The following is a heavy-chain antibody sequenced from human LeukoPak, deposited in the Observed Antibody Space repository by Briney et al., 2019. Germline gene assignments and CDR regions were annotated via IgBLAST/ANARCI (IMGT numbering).Heavy chain of an antibody. V-gene: IGHV4-34*01. CDR3: ARYHSSGWPARGY. Sequence: SSETLSLTCAVYGGSFSGYYWSWIRQPPGKGLEWIGEINHSGSTNYNPSLKSRVTISVDTSKNQFSLKLSSVTAADTAVYYCARYHSSGWPARGYWGQGTLVTVSS. CDR2: INHSGST. J-gene: IGHJ4*02. D-gene: IGHD6-19*01. CDR1: GGSFSGYY.